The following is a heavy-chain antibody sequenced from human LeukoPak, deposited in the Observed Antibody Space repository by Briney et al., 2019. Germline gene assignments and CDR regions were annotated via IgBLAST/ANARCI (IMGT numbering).Heavy chain of an antibody. CDR3: AKDPNWGSGY. Sequence: PGGSLRLSCAASGFTFSSYTMTWDRQAPGKGLEWVSVISGSGGTTYYADSVKGRFTISRDNSKNTLYLQMNSLRAEDTAVYYCAKDPNWGSGYWGQGTLVTVSS. CDR2: ISGSGGTT. D-gene: IGHD7-27*01. CDR1: GFTFSSYT. V-gene: IGHV3-23*01. J-gene: IGHJ4*02.